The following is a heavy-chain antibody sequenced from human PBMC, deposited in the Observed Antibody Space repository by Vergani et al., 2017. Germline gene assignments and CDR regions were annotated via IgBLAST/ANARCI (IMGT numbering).Heavy chain of an antibody. J-gene: IGHJ6*02. CDR3: ARDHIAAAGPYYYYYGMDV. CDR1: GFTFSSYA. D-gene: IGHD6-13*01. CDR2: ISYDGSNK. Sequence: QVQLVESGGGVVQPGRSLRLSCAASGFTFSSYAMHWVRQAPGKGLEWVAVISYDGSNKYYADSVKGRFTISRDNSKNTLYLQMNSLRAEDTAVYYCARDHIAAAGPYYYYYGMDVWGQGTTVTVSS. V-gene: IGHV3-30*07.